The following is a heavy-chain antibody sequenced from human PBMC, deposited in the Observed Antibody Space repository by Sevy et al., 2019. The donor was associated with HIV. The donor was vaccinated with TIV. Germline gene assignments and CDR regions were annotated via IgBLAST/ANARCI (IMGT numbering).Heavy chain of an antibody. CDR2: TRNKADGYTT. CDR3: TTHAGIAAAGRVFDY. D-gene: IGHD6-13*01. Sequence: GGSLRLSCAASGFTFSDHYMEWVRQAPGKGLEWIGRTRNKADGYTTEYAASVKGRFTIPRDDSKNSLYLQMNSLKTEDTAVYYCTTHAGIAAAGRVFDYWGQGTLVTVSS. V-gene: IGHV3-72*01. CDR1: GFTFSDHY. J-gene: IGHJ4*02.